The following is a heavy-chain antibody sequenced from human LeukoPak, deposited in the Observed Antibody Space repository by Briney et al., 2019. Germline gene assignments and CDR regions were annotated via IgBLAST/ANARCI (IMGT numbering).Heavy chain of an antibody. D-gene: IGHD2-15*01. CDR2: INSDGSIT. CDR1: GFTFSNYW. V-gene: IGHV3-74*03. J-gene: IGHJ4*02. CDR3: ARGGYCSGGSCYRGFDS. Sequence: GGSLRLSCAASGFTFSNYWMQWVRQAPGKGLVWFSRINSDGSITTYADSVKGRFTVSRDNAKNTLSLQMNSLRDEDTAVYYCARGGYCSGGSCYRGFDSWGQGTLVTVSS.